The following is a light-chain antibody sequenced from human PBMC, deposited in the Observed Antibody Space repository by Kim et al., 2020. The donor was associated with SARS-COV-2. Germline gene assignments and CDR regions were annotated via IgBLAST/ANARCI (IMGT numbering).Light chain of an antibody. CDR3: QQANSFPPFT. CDR2: AAS. V-gene: IGKV1-12*01. Sequence: IQMTQSPSSVSASVGDRVTITCRASQNISTWLAWYQQKPGKAPKLLIYAASTLQSGVPSRFSGSGSGTAFTLTIARLQPDDSATYYCQQANSFPPFTFGQGTKVDIK. J-gene: IGKJ1*01. CDR1: QNISTW.